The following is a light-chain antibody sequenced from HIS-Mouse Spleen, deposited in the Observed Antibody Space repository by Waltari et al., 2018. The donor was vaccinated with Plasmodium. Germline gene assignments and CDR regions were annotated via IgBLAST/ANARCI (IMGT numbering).Light chain of an antibody. CDR1: QSISNY. CDR3: QQSYNTWT. J-gene: IGKJ1*01. V-gene: IGKV1-39*01. CDR2: AAS. Sequence: DIQMTQSPSSLSASVGYRVTNTCRASQSISNYLNWYQQKQGKAPKFLIYAASTVQSGVPSRFSGSGSGTDFTLTISSLQPEDFATYYCQQSYNTWTFGQGTKVEIK.